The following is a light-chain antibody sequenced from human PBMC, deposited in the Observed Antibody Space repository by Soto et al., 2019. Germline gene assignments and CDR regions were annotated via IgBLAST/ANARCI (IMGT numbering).Light chain of an antibody. CDR3: QRYGSSRT. Sequence: EIVLTQSPGTLSLSPGERATLSCRASQSVSSSDLAWYQQKPGQAPRLLIYGASSRATGIPDRFSGSGSGTDFTLTISRLEPEDFAVYYCQRYGSSRTFGQGTNVEIK. J-gene: IGKJ1*01. CDR2: GAS. CDR1: QSVSSSD. V-gene: IGKV3-20*01.